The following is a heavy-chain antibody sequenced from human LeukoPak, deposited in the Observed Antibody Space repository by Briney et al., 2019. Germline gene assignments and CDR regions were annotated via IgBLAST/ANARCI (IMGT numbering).Heavy chain of an antibody. CDR3: ARGPDFGRAETMDY. J-gene: IGHJ4*02. Sequence: GGSLRLSCAASGFTFSSYAMNWVRQAPGKGLEWVSSISSSSYIYYADSVKGRFTISRDNAKNSLYLQMNSLRAEDTAVYYCARGPDFGRAETMDYGGRETRVTVSS. D-gene: IGHD3-3*01. V-gene: IGHV3-21*01. CDR1: GFTFSSYA. CDR2: ISSSSYI.